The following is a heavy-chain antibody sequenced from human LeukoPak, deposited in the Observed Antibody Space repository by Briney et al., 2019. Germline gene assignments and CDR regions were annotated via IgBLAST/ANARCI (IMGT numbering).Heavy chain of an antibody. CDR2: IYYSGST. CDR1: GGSISSSSYY. CDR3: ARQNPHLGWL. D-gene: IGHD5-12*01. J-gene: IGHJ4*02. V-gene: IGHV4-39*01. Sequence: PSETLSLTCTVSGGSISSSSYYWGWIRQPPGKGLEWIGSIYYSGSTYYNPSLKSRVTISVDTSKNQFSLKLSSVTAADTAVYYCARQNPHLGWLWDQGTLVTVSS.